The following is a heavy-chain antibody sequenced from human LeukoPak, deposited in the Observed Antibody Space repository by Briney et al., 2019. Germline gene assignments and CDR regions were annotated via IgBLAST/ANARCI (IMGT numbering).Heavy chain of an antibody. CDR1: GGSFSSHG. D-gene: IGHD6-13*01. Sequence: PGKPLTLTCTVSGGSFSSHGWNWIRQPPGKGLEWIGYIYYSGSTNYNPSPKSRVTISADTSKTQFSLKLSSVTAADTAVYYCARDRRDSSRWEVSWDAFDIWGEGRMVTVSS. CDR3: ARDRRDSSRWEVSWDAFDI. V-gene: IGHV4-59*11. CDR2: IYYSGST. J-gene: IGHJ3*02.